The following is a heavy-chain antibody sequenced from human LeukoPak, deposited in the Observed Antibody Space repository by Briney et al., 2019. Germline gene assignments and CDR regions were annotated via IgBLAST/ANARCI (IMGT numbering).Heavy chain of an antibody. CDR2: IYYSGST. J-gene: IGHJ6*03. V-gene: IGHV4-39*01. Sequence: KTSETLSLTCTVSGGSISSSSYYWGWIRQPPGKGLEWIGSIYYSGSTYYNPSLKSRVTISVDTSKNQFSLKLSSVTAADTAVYYCARLVRSYYYYYMDVWGKGTTVTVSS. CDR3: ARLVRSYYYYYMDV. CDR1: GGSISSSSYY. D-gene: IGHD3-22*01.